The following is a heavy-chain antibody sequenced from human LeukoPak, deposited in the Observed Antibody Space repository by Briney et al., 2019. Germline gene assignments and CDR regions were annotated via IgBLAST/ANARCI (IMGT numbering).Heavy chain of an antibody. J-gene: IGHJ4*02. D-gene: IGHD3-22*01. Sequence: GGSLRLSCAASGFTFSDYYMSWIRQAPGKGLEWVSYISSSSSFIYYADSVKGRFTISRDNAKNSLYLHMNSLRAEDTALYYCAKEPYYDSSGYSPDYWGQGTLVTVSS. CDR3: AKEPYYDSSGYSPDY. CDR2: ISSSSSFI. CDR1: GFTFSDYY. V-gene: IGHV3-11*04.